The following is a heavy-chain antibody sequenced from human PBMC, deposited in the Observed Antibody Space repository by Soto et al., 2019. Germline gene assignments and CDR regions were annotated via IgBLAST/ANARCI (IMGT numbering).Heavy chain of an antibody. J-gene: IGHJ6*04. CDR3: ARDRGVDTIMLTRRDL. CDR1: GFTFSNYI. D-gene: IGHD2-15*01. Sequence: AGGSLRLSCAASGFTFSNYIMNWVRQAPGKGLEWVSSIGSSPGYLYYVDSVRGRFTISRDNAKNSLFLQMTSLRAEGTAVYYCARDRGVDTIMLTRRDLWRTVNTVVASS. V-gene: IGHV3-21*01. CDR2: IGSSPGYL.